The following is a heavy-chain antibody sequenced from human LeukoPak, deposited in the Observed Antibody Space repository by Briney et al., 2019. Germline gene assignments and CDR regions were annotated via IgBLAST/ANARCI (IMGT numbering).Heavy chain of an antibody. J-gene: IGHJ4*02. D-gene: IGHD3-22*01. Sequence: ASVKVSCKASGYTFTAYYMHWVRQAPGPRLEWMGWINPSNGGTKYAQMFQGRVTMIRDTSISTAYMELSRLRSDDTAVYYCARDYYDSSAYFDYWGQGTLVTVSS. CDR1: GYTFTAYY. CDR2: INPSNGGT. CDR3: ARDYYDSSAYFDY. V-gene: IGHV1-2*02.